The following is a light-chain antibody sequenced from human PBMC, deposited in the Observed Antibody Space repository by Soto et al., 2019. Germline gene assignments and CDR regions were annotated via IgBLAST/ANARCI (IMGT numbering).Light chain of an antibody. CDR1: QSVSYN. Sequence: EIVMTQSPATLSVSPGETATLSCRASQSVSYNLAWYQQKPGQGPRLLIYGAFTRATGIPDRFSGSGSGTEYTLPISSLLSEDFSVYYCQQYKNWPPLTFGGGTKVEIK. CDR2: GAF. J-gene: IGKJ4*01. V-gene: IGKV3-15*01. CDR3: QQYKNWPPLT.